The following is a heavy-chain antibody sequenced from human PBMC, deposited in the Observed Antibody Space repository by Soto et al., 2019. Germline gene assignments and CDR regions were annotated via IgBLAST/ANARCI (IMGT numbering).Heavy chain of an antibody. J-gene: IGHJ3*02. CDR1: GYTFTSYD. Sequence: QVQLVQSGAEVKKPGASVKVSCKASGYTFTSYDINWVRQATGQGLEWMGWMNPNSGNTGYAQKFQGRVTMXRNTSISTAYMELSSLRSEDTAVYYCARGINYYDSGDDAFDIWGQGTMVTVSS. CDR3: ARGINYYDSGDDAFDI. CDR2: MNPNSGNT. D-gene: IGHD3-10*01. V-gene: IGHV1-8*01.